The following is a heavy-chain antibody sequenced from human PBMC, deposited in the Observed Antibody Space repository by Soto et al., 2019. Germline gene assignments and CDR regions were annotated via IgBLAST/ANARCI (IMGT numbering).Heavy chain of an antibody. V-gene: IGHV3-30-3*01. D-gene: IGHD3-3*01. J-gene: IGHJ6*02. CDR2: ISYDGSNK. CDR1: GFTFSSYA. Sequence: QVQLVESGGGVVQPGRSLRLSCAASGFTFSSYAMHWVRQAPGKGLEWVAVISYDGSNKYYADSVKGRFTISRDNSKNTLYLQMNSLRAEDTAVYYCARELLHLGRFLEWLSRGEGRYGMDVWGQGTTVTVSS. CDR3: ARELLHLGRFLEWLSRGEGRYGMDV.